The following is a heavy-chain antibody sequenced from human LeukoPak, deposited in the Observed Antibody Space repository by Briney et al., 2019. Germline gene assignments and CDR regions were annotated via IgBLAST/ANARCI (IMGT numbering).Heavy chain of an antibody. J-gene: IGHJ5*02. CDR1: GYTFTGYY. CDR3: ARGAFHIAVAGRRGKSYWFDP. Sequence: ASVKVSCKASGYTFTGYYMHWVRQAPGQGLEWMGWINPNSGGTNYAQKFQGRVTMTRDTSISTAYMELSRLRSDDTAVYYCARGAFHIAVAGRRGKSYWFDPWGQGTLATVSS. V-gene: IGHV1-2*02. CDR2: INPNSGGT. D-gene: IGHD6-19*01.